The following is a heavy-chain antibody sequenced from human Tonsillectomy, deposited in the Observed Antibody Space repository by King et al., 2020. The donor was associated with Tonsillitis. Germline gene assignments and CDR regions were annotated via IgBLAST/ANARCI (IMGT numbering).Heavy chain of an antibody. CDR2: FYDGGST. Sequence: VQLVESGGGLVQPGGSLRLSCAASGFTVISNYMSWVRQAPGRGLEWVSVFYDGGSTSYAGSVKGRFTISRDNAKNTLYLQMNSLSADDTAVYYCAGSYHYGRFDFWGQGTLVTVSS. D-gene: IGHD3-10*01. CDR1: GFTVISNY. V-gene: IGHV3-66*01. CDR3: AGSYHYGRFDF. J-gene: IGHJ4*02.